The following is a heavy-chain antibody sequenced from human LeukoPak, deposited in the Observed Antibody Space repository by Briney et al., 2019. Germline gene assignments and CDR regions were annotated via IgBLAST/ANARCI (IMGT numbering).Heavy chain of an antibody. Sequence: PGGSLRLSCAASGLTFSSYGMSWVRQAPGKGLEWVSAISGSGGSTYYADSVKGRFTISRDNSKNTLYLQMKSLRAEDTAVYYCARQQKGPHSSGWDFDYWGQGTLVTVSS. J-gene: IGHJ4*02. CDR1: GLTFSSYG. CDR2: ISGSGGST. CDR3: ARQQKGPHSSGWDFDY. V-gene: IGHV3-23*01. D-gene: IGHD6-19*01.